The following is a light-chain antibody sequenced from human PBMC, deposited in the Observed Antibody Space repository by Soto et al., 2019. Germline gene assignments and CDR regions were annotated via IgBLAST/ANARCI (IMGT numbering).Light chain of an antibody. CDR2: AAS. CDR1: PGISSS. J-gene: IGKJ4*01. Sequence: AIQLTQSPSSFSASTGDRVTITCRASPGISSSLAWYQQKPGKAPELLIYAASTLQSGVPSRFSGRGSVTEFTLTINCLPSEDVAAYYCQQYYSYPLTFCVWTMVEIK. V-gene: IGKV1-8*01. CDR3: QQYYSYPLT.